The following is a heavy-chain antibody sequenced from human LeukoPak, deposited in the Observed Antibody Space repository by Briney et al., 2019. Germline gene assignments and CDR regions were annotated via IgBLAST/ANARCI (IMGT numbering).Heavy chain of an antibody. CDR1: GFTFSSYS. CDR3: YPPEGSY. Sequence: PGGSLRLSCAASGFTFSSYSMNWVRQAPGKGLEWVSYISSSSTIYYADSVKGRFTISRDNAKNMLYLHMNNLTPEDMAVYYCYPPEGSYWGQGTLVTVSS. CDR2: ISSSSTI. V-gene: IGHV3-48*01. J-gene: IGHJ4*02.